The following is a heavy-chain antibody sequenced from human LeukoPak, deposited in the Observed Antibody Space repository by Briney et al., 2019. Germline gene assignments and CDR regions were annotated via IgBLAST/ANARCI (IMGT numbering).Heavy chain of an antibody. CDR3: ATDRSERGSFDY. V-gene: IGHV1-24*01. D-gene: IGHD3-10*01. CDR1: GYTLTELS. CDR2: FDPEDGET. Sequence: ALVKVSCKVSGYTLTELSMHWVRQAPGKGLEWMGGFDPEDGETIYAQKFQGRVTMTEDTSTDTAYMELSSLRSEDTAVYYCATDRSERGSFDYWGQGTLVTVSS. J-gene: IGHJ4*02.